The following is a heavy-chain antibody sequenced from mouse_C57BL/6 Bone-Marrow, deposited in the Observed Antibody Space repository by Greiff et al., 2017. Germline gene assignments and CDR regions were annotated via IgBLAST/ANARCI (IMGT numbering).Heavy chain of an antibody. CDR2: IDPEGGGT. CDR3: TTTPEY. Sequence: EVKLQQSGAELVRPGASVKLSCTASGFNIKGYSMTWVQQRPEQGLAWIGRIDPEGGGTEYAPKFQGQATMTAGTSSNTAYLQLSSLTSEDTAVYYGTTTPEYWGQGTTLTVAS. CDR1: GFNIKGYS. J-gene: IGHJ2*01. V-gene: IGHV14-1*01.